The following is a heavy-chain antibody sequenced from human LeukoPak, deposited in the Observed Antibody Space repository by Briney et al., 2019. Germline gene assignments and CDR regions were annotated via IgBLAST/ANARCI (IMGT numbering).Heavy chain of an antibody. CDR1: GGTFSSYA. J-gene: IGHJ4*02. D-gene: IGHD1-1*01. V-gene: IGHV1-69*06. Sequence: GASVKVSCKASGGTFSSYAISWVRQAPGQGLEWMGGIIPIFGTANYAQEFQGRVTITADKSTSTAYMELSSLRSEDTAVYYCARDWNDVFDYWGQGTLVTVSS. CDR2: IIPIFGTA. CDR3: ARDWNDVFDY.